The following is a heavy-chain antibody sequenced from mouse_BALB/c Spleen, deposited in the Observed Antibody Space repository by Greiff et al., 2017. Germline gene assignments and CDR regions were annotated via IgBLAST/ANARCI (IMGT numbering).Heavy chain of an antibody. V-gene: IGHV5-9-3*01. CDR1: GFTFSSYA. D-gene: IGHD1-1*01. CDR2: ISSGGSYT. CDR3: ARHTVVATDY. J-gene: IGHJ2*01. Sequence: EVKLVESGGGLVKPGGSLKLSCAASGFTFSSYAMSWVRQTPEKRLEWVATISSGGSYTYYPDSVKGRFTISRDNAKNTLYLQMSSLRSEDTAMYCCARHTVVATDYWGQGTTLTVSS.